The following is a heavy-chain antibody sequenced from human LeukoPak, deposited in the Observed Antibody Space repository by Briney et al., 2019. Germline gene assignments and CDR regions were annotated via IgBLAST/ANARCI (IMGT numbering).Heavy chain of an antibody. CDR3: ALYYDYVWGSYRHPYFDY. Sequence: ASVKVSCKASGYTFTSYDINWVRQATGQGLEWMGWMNPNSGNTGYAQKFQGRVTMTGNTSISTAYMGLSSLRSEDTAVYYCALYYDYVWGSYRHPYFDYWGQGTLVTVSS. CDR1: GYTFTSYD. D-gene: IGHD3-16*02. CDR2: MNPNSGNT. V-gene: IGHV1-8*01. J-gene: IGHJ4*02.